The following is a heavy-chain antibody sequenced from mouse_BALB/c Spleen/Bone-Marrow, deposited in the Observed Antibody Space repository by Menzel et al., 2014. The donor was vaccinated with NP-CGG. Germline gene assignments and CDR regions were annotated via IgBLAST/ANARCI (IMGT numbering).Heavy chain of an antibody. D-gene: IGHD1-1*01. J-gene: IGHJ2*01. CDR2: IYPGDGDA. CDR1: GYAFSSSW. V-gene: IGHV1-82*01. Sequence: QVQLQQSGSELVKPGASAKISCKASGYAFSSSWMNWVKQRPGQGLEWIGRIYPGDGDANYNGKFKGKATLTADKSSSTAYMQLSSLTSVDSAVYFCARNSYYGSSYNYFGYWGQGTTLTVSS. CDR3: ARNSYYGSSYNYFGY.